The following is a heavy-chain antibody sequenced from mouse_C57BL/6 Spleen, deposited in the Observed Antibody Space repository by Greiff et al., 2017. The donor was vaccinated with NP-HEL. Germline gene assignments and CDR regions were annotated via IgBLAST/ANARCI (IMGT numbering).Heavy chain of an antibody. CDR2: INPSTGGT. V-gene: IGHV1-42*01. Sequence: EVQLQESGPELVKPGASVKISCKASGYSFTGYYMNWVKQSPEKSLEWIGEINPSTGGTTYNQKFKAKATLTVDKSSSTAYMQRKSLTSEDSAVYYCARGGPISRAYWGQGTLVTVSA. CDR1: GYSFTGYY. J-gene: IGHJ3*01. CDR3: ARGGPISRAY.